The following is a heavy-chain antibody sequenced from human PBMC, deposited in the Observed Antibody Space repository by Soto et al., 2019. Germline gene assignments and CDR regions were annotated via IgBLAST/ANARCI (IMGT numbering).Heavy chain of an antibody. Sequence: QVQLQPWGEGLLKPSETLSLTCAVYGGSFRGYYWSWSRQPPGKGLEWIAEINHSGSTNYNPSLKIRVTIAVDTPKSQSYLKLSSVTAADTAVYYCAITSGDLRNWFDPWGQGTLVTVSS. CDR3: AITSGDLRNWFDP. CDR2: INHSGST. CDR1: GGSFRGYY. J-gene: IGHJ5*02. D-gene: IGHD3-3*01. V-gene: IGHV4-34*01.